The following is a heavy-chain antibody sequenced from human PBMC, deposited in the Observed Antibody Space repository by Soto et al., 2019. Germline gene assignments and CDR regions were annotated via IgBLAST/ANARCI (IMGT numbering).Heavy chain of an antibody. D-gene: IGHD2-15*01. V-gene: IGHV1-2*02. Sequence: ASVKVPCKASGFSFTGYYIRWLRQAHGQGLEWMGWINAHSGGTEYAQKFQGRVTLTRDTSIATAYLTLTSLTSDDTALYYCGKSGYCISGSCSQGWIDPWGQGTLVTVSS. CDR2: INAHSGGT. CDR3: GKSGYCISGSCSQGWIDP. CDR1: GFSFTGYY. J-gene: IGHJ5*02.